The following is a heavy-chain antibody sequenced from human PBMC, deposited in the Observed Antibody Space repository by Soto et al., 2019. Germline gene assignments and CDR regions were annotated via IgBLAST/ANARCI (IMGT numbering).Heavy chain of an antibody. CDR3: TGGTSAIRGVTMSLDAFDI. D-gene: IGHD3-10*01. J-gene: IGHJ3*02. Sequence: PSETLSLTCGLYGGSFSAHYWTWIRQSPGKGLEWIGEINHSGSTNYNPSLKSRLTISVDTSKNQFSLMLSSMTAADTAVYYCTGGTSAIRGVTMSLDAFDIWGQGTVVTVSS. CDR1: GGSFSAHY. V-gene: IGHV4-34*01. CDR2: INHSGST.